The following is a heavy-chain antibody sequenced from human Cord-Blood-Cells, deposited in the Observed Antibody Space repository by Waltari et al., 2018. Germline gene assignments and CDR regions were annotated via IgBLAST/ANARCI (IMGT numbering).Heavy chain of an antibody. Sequence: QVQLQQWGAGLLTPSETLSLTCAVYGGSFSGYYWSWIRQPPGKGLEWIGEINHSGSTNYNPSLKSRVTISVDTSKNQFSLKLSSVTAADTAVYYCVVRDGYSRDYWGQGTLVTVSS. V-gene: IGHV4-34*01. CDR1: GGSFSGYY. CDR3: VVRDGYSRDY. D-gene: IGHD1-1*01. CDR2: INHSGST. J-gene: IGHJ4*02.